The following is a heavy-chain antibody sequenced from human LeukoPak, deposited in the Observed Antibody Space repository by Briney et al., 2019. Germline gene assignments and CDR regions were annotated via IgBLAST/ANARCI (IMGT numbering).Heavy chain of an antibody. V-gene: IGHV3-30-3*01. J-gene: IGHJ3*02. CDR1: GFTFSSYA. CDR2: ISYDGSNK. D-gene: IGHD3-10*01. CDR3: FYGLRDAFDI. Sequence: GGSLRLSCAASGFTFSSYAMHWVRQAPGKGLEWVAVISYDGSNKYYADSVKGRFTISRDNSKNTLYLQMNSLRAEDTAVYYCFYGLRDAFDIWGQGTMVTVSS.